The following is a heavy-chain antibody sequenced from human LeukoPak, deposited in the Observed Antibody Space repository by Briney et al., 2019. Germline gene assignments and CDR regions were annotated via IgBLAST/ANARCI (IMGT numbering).Heavy chain of an antibody. D-gene: IGHD3-22*01. V-gene: IGHV4-39*07. J-gene: IGHJ5*02. Sequence: PSETLSLTCTVSGGSISSSSYYWGWIRQPPGKGLEWIGSIFYSGSTYYNPSLKSRVTISVDTSKNQFSLKLSSVTAADTAVYHCAREVIASNWFDPWGQGTLVTVSS. CDR3: AREVIASNWFDP. CDR2: IFYSGST. CDR1: GGSISSSSYY.